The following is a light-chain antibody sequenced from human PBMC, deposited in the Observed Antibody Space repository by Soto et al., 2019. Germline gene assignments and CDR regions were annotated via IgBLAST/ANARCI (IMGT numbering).Light chain of an antibody. J-gene: IGKJ1*01. Sequence: EIVLTQSPVTRSLSPGERAALSCRASQGISSYLAWYQQKPGQAPRLLIYDASNRATGIPDRFSGSGSGTDFTLTISSLEPEDFAVYYCQQRSSWPRTFGQGTKVDI. CDR3: QQRSSWPRT. V-gene: IGKV3-11*01. CDR1: QGISSY. CDR2: DAS.